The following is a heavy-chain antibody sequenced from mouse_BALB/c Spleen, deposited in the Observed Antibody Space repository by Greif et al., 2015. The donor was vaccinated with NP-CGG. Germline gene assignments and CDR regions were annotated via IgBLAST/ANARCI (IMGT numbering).Heavy chain of an antibody. CDR2: ISRGGSYT. D-gene: IGHD2-14*01. V-gene: IGHV5-9-3*01. CDR3: ARHPFSLTPYYRYAPYYAMDY. J-gene: IGHJ4*01. CDR1: GFTFSSYA. Sequence: EVQLVESGGGLVKPGGSRKLSCAASGFTFSSYAMSWVRQTPEKRLEWVATISRGGSYTYYPDSVKGRFTISRDNAKNTLYLRMSSLRSEDTAMYYCARHPFSLTPYYRYAPYYAMDYWGQGTSVTVSS.